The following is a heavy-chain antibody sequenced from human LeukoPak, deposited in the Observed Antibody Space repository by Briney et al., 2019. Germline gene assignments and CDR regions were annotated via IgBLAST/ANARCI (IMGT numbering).Heavy chain of an antibody. Sequence: ASVKVSCKASGYTFTGYYMHWVRQAPGQGLEWMGWINPNRGDTNSAQKFQGRVTMTRDTSISTAYMELSRLRSDDTAVYYCARQLLSSGWYAVDYWGQGTLVTVSS. J-gene: IGHJ4*02. V-gene: IGHV1-2*02. CDR3: ARQLLSSGWYAVDY. CDR2: INPNRGDT. CDR1: GYTFTGYY. D-gene: IGHD6-19*01.